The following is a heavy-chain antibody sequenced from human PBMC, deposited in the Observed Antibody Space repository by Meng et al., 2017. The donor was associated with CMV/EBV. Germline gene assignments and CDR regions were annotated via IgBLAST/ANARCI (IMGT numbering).Heavy chain of an antibody. V-gene: IGHV1-69*05. CDR1: GGTFSSYA. Sequence: SVQVSCKASGGTFSSYAISWVRQAPGQGLEWMGGIIPIFGTANYAQKFQGRVTITTDESTSTANMELSSLRSEDTAVYYCARDRRGSYSYYYGMDVWGRGTTVTVSS. J-gene: IGHJ6*02. CDR3: ARDRRGSYSYYYGMDV. CDR2: IIPIFGTA. D-gene: IGHD1-26*01.